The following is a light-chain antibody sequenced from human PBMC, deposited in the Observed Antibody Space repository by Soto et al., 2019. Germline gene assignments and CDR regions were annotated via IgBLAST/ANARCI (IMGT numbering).Light chain of an antibody. J-gene: IGKJ3*01. CDR1: QSVNSY. V-gene: IGKV3-11*01. Sequence: EVLLTQSPATLSLSPGEIATLSCRASQSVNSYLTWYQHKPGQAPRLLISDASNRATGIPARFSDSGSGTDFTLTIRSLEPEDFAVYYCLQRDTWPPTFGPGTTVDI. CDR2: DAS. CDR3: LQRDTWPPT.